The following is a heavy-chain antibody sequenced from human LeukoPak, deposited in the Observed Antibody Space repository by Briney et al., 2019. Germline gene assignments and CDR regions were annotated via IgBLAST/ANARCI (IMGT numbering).Heavy chain of an antibody. CDR2: ISGSGGRT. J-gene: IGHJ4*02. Sequence: GGSLRLSCAASGFTFSTYDMSWVRQAPGKGLEWVSVISGSGGRTNHADAVKGRFTISRDNSKNTLYLQMNSLRAEDTAVYYCAILTPAGSFDNWGQGTLVTVSS. V-gene: IGHV3-23*01. CDR3: AILTPAGSFDN. D-gene: IGHD2-15*01. CDR1: GFTFSTYD.